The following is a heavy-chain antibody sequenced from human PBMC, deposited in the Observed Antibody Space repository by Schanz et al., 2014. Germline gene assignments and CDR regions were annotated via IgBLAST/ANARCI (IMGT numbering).Heavy chain of an antibody. V-gene: IGHV3-23*01. Sequence: VHLLESGGGLVQPGGSLRLSCLASGFAFSSYGMSWVRQAPGKGLEWVSGFDAHDGRAYYADSVKGRFTISRDNSKNLLYLQMNSLRAEDTAVYYCARDLPRTFLFDYWGQGTLVTVSS. CDR2: FDAHDGRA. CDR1: GFAFSSYG. J-gene: IGHJ4*02. CDR3: ARDLPRTFLFDY.